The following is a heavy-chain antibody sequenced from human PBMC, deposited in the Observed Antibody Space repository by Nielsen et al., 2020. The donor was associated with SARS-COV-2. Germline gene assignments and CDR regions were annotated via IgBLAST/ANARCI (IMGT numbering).Heavy chain of an antibody. CDR2: ISYDGSNK. CDR1: GFTFSSYA. J-gene: IGHJ6*02. Sequence: GESLKISCAASGFTFSSYAMHWVRQAPGKGLEWVAVISYDGSNKYYADSVKGRFTISRDNSKNTLYLQMNSLRAEDTAVYYCARVSSNWSFPGMDVWGQGTTVTVSS. D-gene: IGHD6-13*01. CDR3: ARVSSNWSFPGMDV. V-gene: IGHV3-30-3*01.